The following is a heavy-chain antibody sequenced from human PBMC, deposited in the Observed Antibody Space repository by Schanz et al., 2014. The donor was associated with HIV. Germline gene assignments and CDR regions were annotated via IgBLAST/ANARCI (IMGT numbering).Heavy chain of an antibody. CDR2: INPKSGST. J-gene: IGHJ6*02. D-gene: IGHD6-6*01. CDR1: GYTFIDYF. V-gene: IGHV1-2*02. Sequence: QVQLVQSGAEVKKPGASVKVSCKASGYTFIDYFMHWVRQAPGQGLEWMGWINPKSGSTHYAQKFEGRVTMTRGTSISTVYMELSSLSADDTAVYYCAREPSFSGLDVWGQGTTVIVSS. CDR3: AREPSFSGLDV.